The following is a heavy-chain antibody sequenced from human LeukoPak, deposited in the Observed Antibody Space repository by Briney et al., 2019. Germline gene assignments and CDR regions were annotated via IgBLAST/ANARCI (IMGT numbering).Heavy chain of an antibody. J-gene: IGHJ2*01. V-gene: IGHV3-21*04. CDR1: GFTFSSYS. CDR3: ARDATGGYDSSGHPGSRGPLDL. Sequence: GGSLRLSCAASGFTFSSYSMNWVRQAPGKGLEWVSSISSSSSYIYYADPVKGRFTISRDNAKNSLYLQMNSLRAEDTAVYYCARDATGGYDSSGHPGSRGPLDLWGRGTLVTVSS. CDR2: ISSSSSYI. D-gene: IGHD3-22*01.